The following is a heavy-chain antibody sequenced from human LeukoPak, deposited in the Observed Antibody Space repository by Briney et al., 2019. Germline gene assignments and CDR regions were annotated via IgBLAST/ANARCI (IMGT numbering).Heavy chain of an antibody. Sequence: SETLSLTCAVSGYSISSGYYWGWIRQPPGKGLEWIGSIYHSGSTHYNPSLKSRVTISVDTSKNQFSLKLSSVTAADTAVYYCARQGGNWDYWGQGTLVTVSS. V-gene: IGHV4-38-2*01. CDR3: ARQGGNWDY. CDR2: IYHSGST. CDR1: GYSISSGYY. J-gene: IGHJ4*02. D-gene: IGHD2-21*01.